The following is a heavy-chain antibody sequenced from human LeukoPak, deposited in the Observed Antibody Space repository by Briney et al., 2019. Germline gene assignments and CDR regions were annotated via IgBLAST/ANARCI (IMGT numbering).Heavy chain of an antibody. CDR2: ISGSGGST. Sequence: GGSLRLSCAASGFTFSSYAMSWVRQAPGKGLEWVSAISGSGGSTYYAYSVKGRFTISRDHSKNTLYLQMNSLRAEDTAVYYCANSGNYYGSGSYLGYIDYWGQGTLVTVSS. D-gene: IGHD3-10*01. CDR3: ANSGNYYGSGSYLGYIDY. CDR1: GFTFSSYA. V-gene: IGHV3-23*01. J-gene: IGHJ4*02.